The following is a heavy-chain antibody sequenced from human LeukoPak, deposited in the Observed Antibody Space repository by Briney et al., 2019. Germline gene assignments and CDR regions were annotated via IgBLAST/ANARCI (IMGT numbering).Heavy chain of an antibody. J-gene: IGHJ4*02. D-gene: IGHD2-15*01. CDR1: GGSFSGYY. V-gene: IGHV4-34*01. Sequence: PSETLSLTCAVYGGSFSGYYWSWIRQPPGKGLERIGEINHSGSTNYNPSLKSRVTISVDTSKNQFSLKLSSVTAADTAVYYCASSILGYCSGGSCYPHYWGQETLVTVSS. CDR3: ASSILGYCSGGSCYPHY. CDR2: INHSGST.